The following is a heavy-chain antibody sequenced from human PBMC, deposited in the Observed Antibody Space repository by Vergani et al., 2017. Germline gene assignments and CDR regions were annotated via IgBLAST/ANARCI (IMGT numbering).Heavy chain of an antibody. Sequence: EVELVQSGPEMRKPGESVKISCKGSEYSFGNDWIGWVRQMPGKGLEWMGIIYPADSDTRYSPSFQGQVTISADKSISTAFLQWDSLKASDTALYYCARHTTYTDSWGQGTLVTVSS. D-gene: IGHD1-1*01. V-gene: IGHV5-51*01. J-gene: IGHJ4*02. CDR1: EYSFGNDW. CDR3: ARHTTYTDS. CDR2: IYPADSDT.